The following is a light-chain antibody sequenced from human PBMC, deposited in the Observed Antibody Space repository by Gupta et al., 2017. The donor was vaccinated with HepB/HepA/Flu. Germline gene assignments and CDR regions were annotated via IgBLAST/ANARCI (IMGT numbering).Light chain of an antibody. CDR1: QSVANY. CDR3: QQHDKWHRT. V-gene: IGKV3-11*01. J-gene: IGKJ4*01. Sequence: EIVLTQSPGTLSLSPGERATLTCRTSQSVANYLAWYQQKPGQAPRLLMHDTSNRATGIPARFSGSGSGTDFTLTISSLQPEDFAIYYCQQHDKWHRTFGGGTRVDIK. CDR2: DTS.